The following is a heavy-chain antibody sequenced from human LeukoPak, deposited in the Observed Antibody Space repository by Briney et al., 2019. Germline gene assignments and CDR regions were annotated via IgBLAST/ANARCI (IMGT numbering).Heavy chain of an antibody. Sequence: SETLSLTCAVYGGSFSGYYWSWIRQPPGKGLEWIGEINHSGSTNYNPSLKSRVTISVDTSKNQFSLKLSSVTAADTAVYYCARTRGYSYVPQTYYYYYMDVWGKGTTVTVSS. J-gene: IGHJ6*03. CDR1: GGSFSGYY. V-gene: IGHV4-34*01. D-gene: IGHD5-18*01. CDR2: INHSGST. CDR3: ARTRGYSYVPQTYYYYYMDV.